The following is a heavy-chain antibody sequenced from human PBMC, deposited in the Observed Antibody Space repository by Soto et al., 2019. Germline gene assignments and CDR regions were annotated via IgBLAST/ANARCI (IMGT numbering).Heavy chain of an antibody. Sequence: PSETLSLTCAVYGGSFSGYYWSWIRQPPGKGLEWIGEINHSGSTNYNPSLKSRVTISVDTSKNQFSLKLSSVTAADTAVYYCARGRSSSWYINYYYYYMDVWGKGTTVTVSS. CDR2: INHSGST. CDR1: GGSFSGYY. J-gene: IGHJ6*03. D-gene: IGHD6-13*01. CDR3: ARGRSSSWYINYYYYYMDV. V-gene: IGHV4-34*01.